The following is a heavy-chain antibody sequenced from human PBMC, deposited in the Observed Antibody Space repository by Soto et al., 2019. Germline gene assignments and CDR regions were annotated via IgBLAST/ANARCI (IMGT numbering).Heavy chain of an antibody. CDR2: IIPIFGTP. Sequence: SVKVSCKASGGTFTNYAFSWVRQAPGQGLEWMGGIIPIFGTPDYAQKFQGRVTITADESTRTASMELSSLRSDDTAVYYCARVVYYYDSSGYYDYWGQGTLVTVSS. V-gene: IGHV1-69*13. CDR3: ARVVYYYDSSGYYDY. D-gene: IGHD3-22*01. J-gene: IGHJ4*02. CDR1: GGTFTNYA.